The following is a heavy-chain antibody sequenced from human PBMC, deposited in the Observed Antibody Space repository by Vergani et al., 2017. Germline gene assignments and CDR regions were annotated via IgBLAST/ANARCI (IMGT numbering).Heavy chain of an antibody. Sequence: EVQLLESGGGLVQPGGSLRLSCAASGFTFSSYAMSWVRQAPGKGLEWVSAISGSGGSTYYADSVKGRFTISRDNSKNTLYLQMNSLRAEDTAVDYCATQGEGQLVLGFFPDWGQGTLVTVSS. CDR1: GFTFSSYA. D-gene: IGHD6-6*01. CDR2: ISGSGGST. J-gene: IGHJ4*02. CDR3: ATQGEGQLVLGFFPD. V-gene: IGHV3-23*01.